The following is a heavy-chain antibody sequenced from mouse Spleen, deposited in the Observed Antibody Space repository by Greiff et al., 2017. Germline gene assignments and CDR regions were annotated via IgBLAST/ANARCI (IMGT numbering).Heavy chain of an antibody. V-gene: IGHV1-64*01. CDR2: IHPNSGST. CDR1: GYIFISYW. Sequence: QVQLQQPGAELVKPGASVKLSCKASGYIFISYWMHWVKQRPGQGLEWIGMIHPNSGSTNYNEKFKSKATLTVDKSSRTTYMQLSSLTSEDSAVYYCARGDGNYLFAHWGQGTLVTVSA. D-gene: IGHD2-1*01. CDR3: ARGDGNYLFAH. J-gene: IGHJ3*01.